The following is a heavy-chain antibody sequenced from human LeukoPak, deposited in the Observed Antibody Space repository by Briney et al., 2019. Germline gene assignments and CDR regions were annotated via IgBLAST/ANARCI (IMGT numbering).Heavy chain of an antibody. Sequence: SETLSLTCAVSGGSISSGGYYWSWIRQPPGKGLEWIGEINHSGSANYNPSLKSRVTISVDTSKNQFSLKLSSVTAADTAVYYCARLAVAGNQLDYWGQGTLVTVSS. J-gene: IGHJ4*02. V-gene: IGHV4-34*01. D-gene: IGHD6-19*01. CDR3: ARLAVAGNQLDY. CDR2: INHSGSA. CDR1: GGSISSGGYY.